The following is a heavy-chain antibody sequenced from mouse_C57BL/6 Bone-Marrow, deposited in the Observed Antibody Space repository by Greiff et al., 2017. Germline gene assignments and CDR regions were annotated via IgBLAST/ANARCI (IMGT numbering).Heavy chain of an antibody. Sequence: QVHVKQSGAELARPGASVKMSCKASGYTFTSYTMHWVKQRPGQGLEWIGYINPSSGYTKYNQKFKDKATLTADKSSSTAYMQLSSLTSEDSAVYYCARSGGITSMDYWGQGTSVTVSS. J-gene: IGHJ4*01. V-gene: IGHV1-4*01. D-gene: IGHD1-1*01. CDR2: INPSSGYT. CDR1: GYTFTSYT. CDR3: ARSGGITSMDY.